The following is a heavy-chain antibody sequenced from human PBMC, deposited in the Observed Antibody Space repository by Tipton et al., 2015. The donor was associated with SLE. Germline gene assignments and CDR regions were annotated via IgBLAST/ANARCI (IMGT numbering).Heavy chain of an antibody. CDR2: INHSGST. CDR3: ARKGNCSGVSCFDY. Sequence: TLSLTCSVYGGSFSGYYWGWIRQPPGKGLEWIGEINHSGSTNYNPSLKSRVTISVDTSKNQFSLKLSSVTAADTAVYYCARKGNCSGVSCFDYCGQGTLVTVSS. V-gene: IGHV4-34*01. J-gene: IGHJ4*02. CDR1: GGSFSGYY. D-gene: IGHD2-15*01.